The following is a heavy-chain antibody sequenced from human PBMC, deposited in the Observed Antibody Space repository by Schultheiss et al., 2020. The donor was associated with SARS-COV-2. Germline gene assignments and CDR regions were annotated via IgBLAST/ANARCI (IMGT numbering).Heavy chain of an antibody. CDR2: IYYSGST. J-gene: IGHJ6*02. V-gene: IGHV4-34*01. Sequence: SETLSLTCAVYGGSFSGYYWSWIRQPPGKGLEWIGYIYYSGSTNYNPSLKSRVTISVDTSKNQFSLKLSSVTAADTAVYYCARLEGYCSSTSCYDYYGMDVWGQGTTVTVSS. CDR3: ARLEGYCSSTSCYDYYGMDV. CDR1: GGSFSGYY. D-gene: IGHD2-2*01.